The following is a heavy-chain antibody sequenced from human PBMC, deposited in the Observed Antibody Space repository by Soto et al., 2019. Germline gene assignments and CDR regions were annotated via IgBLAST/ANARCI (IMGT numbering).Heavy chain of an antibody. CDR3: AKDQGQKLVLSGWFDP. Sequence: QVQLVESGGGVVQPGRSLRLSCAASGFTFSSYGMHWVRQAPGKGLEWVAVISYDGSNKYYADSVKGRFTISRDNSKNTLYLHMNSLKAEDTSVYYCAKDQGQKLVLSGWFDPWGQGTLVTVSS. V-gene: IGHV3-30*18. CDR2: ISYDGSNK. CDR1: GFTFSSYG. D-gene: IGHD6-13*01. J-gene: IGHJ5*02.